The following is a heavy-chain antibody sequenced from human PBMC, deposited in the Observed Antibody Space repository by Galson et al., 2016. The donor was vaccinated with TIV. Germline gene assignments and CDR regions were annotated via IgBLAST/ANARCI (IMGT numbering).Heavy chain of an antibody. CDR3: ARGSNYFDY. D-gene: IGHD2-8*01. V-gene: IGHV1-69*02. CDR1: GGRLSTYS. J-gene: IGHJ4*02. Sequence: SVKVSCKASGGRLSTYSINWVRQAPGQGLEWMGRIIPIPGIADYAQKFQDRVTITADTSTSTAYMDLSSLKSEDTAVYFCARGSNYFDYWGQGALVTVSP. CDR2: IIPIPGIA.